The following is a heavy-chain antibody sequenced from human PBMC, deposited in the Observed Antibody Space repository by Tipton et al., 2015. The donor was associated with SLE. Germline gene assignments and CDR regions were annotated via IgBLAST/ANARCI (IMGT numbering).Heavy chain of an antibody. D-gene: IGHD3-3*01. CDR3: ARDGHYDFWSGYSPAFDI. Sequence: SLRFSCAVSGFTFDDYGMSWVRQGPGEGLEWVSGINWNGGSTGYADSVKGRFTISRDNAKKSLYLQMNSLRAEDTALYYCARDGHYDFWSGYSPAFDIWGQGTMVTVSS. J-gene: IGHJ3*02. V-gene: IGHV3-20*04. CDR2: INWNGGST. CDR1: GFTFDDYG.